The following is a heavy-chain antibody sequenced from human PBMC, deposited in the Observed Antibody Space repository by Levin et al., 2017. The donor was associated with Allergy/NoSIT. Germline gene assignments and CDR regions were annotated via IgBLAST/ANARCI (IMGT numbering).Heavy chain of an antibody. Sequence: GESLKISCSASGFTFSSYAMHWVRQAPGKGLEYVSAISSNGGSTYYADSVKGRFTISRDNSKNTLYLQMSSLRAEDTAVYYCVKDLGYCSSTSCSPGGDYYGMDVWGQGTTVTVSS. CDR1: GFTFSSYA. CDR2: ISSNGGST. J-gene: IGHJ6*02. V-gene: IGHV3-64D*06. D-gene: IGHD2-2*01. CDR3: VKDLGYCSSTSCSPGGDYYGMDV.